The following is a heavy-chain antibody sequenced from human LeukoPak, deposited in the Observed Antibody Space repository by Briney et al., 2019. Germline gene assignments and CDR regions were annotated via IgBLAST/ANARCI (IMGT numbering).Heavy chain of an antibody. CDR2: IYYSGSP. J-gene: IGHJ4*02. CDR1: GGSISSYY. CDR3: ARGSPASLYYYDSSGPLFDY. Sequence: ASESLSLTCTVSGGSISSYYWSWIRQPPGKGLEWIGYIYYSGSPNYNPSLKSRVPISVDTSKNQFSLKLSSVTAADTAVYYCARGSPASLYYYDSSGPLFDYWGQGTLVTVSS. V-gene: IGHV4-59*01. D-gene: IGHD3-22*01.